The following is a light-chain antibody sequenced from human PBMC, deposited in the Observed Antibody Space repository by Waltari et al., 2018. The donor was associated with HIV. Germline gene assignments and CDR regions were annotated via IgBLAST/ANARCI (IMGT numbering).Light chain of an antibody. V-gene: IGLV2-11*01. Sequence: SALAQPRSVSGSPGQSVTLSCTGPSSDVGGYNYVSWFQHHPGKAPKLIIYHVTKRPSGVPDRFSASKSGNTASLTISGLQAEDEAEYYCCSNAARATYVFGTGTQVTVL. CDR1: SSDVGGYNY. CDR3: CSNAARATYV. CDR2: HVT. J-gene: IGLJ1*01.